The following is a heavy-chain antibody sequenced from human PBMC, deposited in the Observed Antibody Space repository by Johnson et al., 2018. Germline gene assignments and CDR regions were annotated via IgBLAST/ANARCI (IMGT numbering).Heavy chain of an antibody. CDR1: GGTFSSFG. Sequence: QVQLVQSGAEVKKPGSSVKVSCQASGGTFSSFGLSWVRQAPGQGLEWVGDIIPALGTTNYAQKFHQRISITADESTTTASLELSSLRSEDPAIYYCAADRYVYSWGSARYSFDSWGQGTLVTVSS. D-gene: IGHD3-16*01. J-gene: IGHJ4*02. CDR3: AADRYVYSWGSARYSFDS. V-gene: IGHV1-69*01. CDR2: IIPALGTT.